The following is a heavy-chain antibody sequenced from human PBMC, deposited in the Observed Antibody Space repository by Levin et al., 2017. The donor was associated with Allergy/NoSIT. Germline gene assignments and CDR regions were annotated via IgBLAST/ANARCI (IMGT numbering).Heavy chain of an antibody. J-gene: IGHJ5*02. D-gene: IGHD3-10*01. CDR2: ISYDGSNK. Sequence: GGSLRLSCAASGFTFSSYAMHWVRQAPGKGLEWVAVISYDGSNKYYADSVKGRFTISRDNSKNTLYLQMNSLRAEDTAVYYCARETLATRGFDPWGQGTLVTVSS. CDR1: GFTFSSYA. V-gene: IGHV3-30-3*01. CDR3: ARETLATRGFDP.